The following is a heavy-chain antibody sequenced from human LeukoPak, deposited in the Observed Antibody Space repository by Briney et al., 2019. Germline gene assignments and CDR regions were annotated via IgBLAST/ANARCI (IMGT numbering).Heavy chain of an antibody. CDR1: GFTFSSYS. CDR2: ISSSSSYI. CDR3: ARVYCSSTSCPSAL. Sequence: PGGSLRLSCAASGFTFSSYSMNWVRQAPGKGLEWVSSISSSSSYIYYADSVKGRFTISRDNAKNSLYLQMNSLRAEDTAVYYCARVYCSSTSCPSALWGQGTLVTVSS. V-gene: IGHV3-21*01. D-gene: IGHD2-2*01. J-gene: IGHJ4*02.